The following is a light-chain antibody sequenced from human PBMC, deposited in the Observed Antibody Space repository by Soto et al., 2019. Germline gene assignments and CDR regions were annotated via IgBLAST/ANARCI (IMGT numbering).Light chain of an antibody. V-gene: IGKV4-1*01. CDR1: QSVLYSSNNKNY. J-gene: IGKJ1*01. CDR3: QQYYSTPWT. Sequence: DIVMTQSPDSLAVFLGERATINCKTSQSVLYSSNNKNYLAWYQQKPGQPPKVLIYWASTRESGVPDRFSGSESGTDFTLTISNLQAEDVAVYYCQQYYSTPWTFGQGTKVEIK. CDR2: WAS.